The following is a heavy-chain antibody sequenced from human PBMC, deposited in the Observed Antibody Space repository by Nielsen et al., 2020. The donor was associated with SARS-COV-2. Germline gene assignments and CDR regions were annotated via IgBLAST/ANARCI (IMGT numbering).Heavy chain of an antibody. CDR3: ARVYWNYVSYYYYYGMDV. CDR2: IIPIFGTA. D-gene: IGHD1-7*01. CDR1: GYTFTNYG. J-gene: IGHJ6*02. V-gene: IGHV1-69*13. Sequence: SVKVSCKASGYTFTNYGISWVRQAPGQGLEWMGGIIPIFGTANYAQKFQGRVTITADESTSTAYMELSSLRSEDTAVYYCARVYWNYVSYYYYYGMDVWGQGTTVTVSS.